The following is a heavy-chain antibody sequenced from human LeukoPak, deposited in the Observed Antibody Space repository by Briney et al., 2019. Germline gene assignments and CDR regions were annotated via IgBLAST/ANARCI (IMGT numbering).Heavy chain of an antibody. CDR1: GYTFTDFY. CDR2: INPNSGGT. Sequence: ASVKVSCKAPGYTFTDFYIHWVRQSPGQGLEWMGRINPNSGGTNYAQKFQGRVTMTRDTSISTAYMELSRLTSDDSALYYCARGTQWLVGNYWGQGTLVTVSS. D-gene: IGHD6-19*01. CDR3: ARGTQWLVGNY. V-gene: IGHV1-2*06. J-gene: IGHJ4*02.